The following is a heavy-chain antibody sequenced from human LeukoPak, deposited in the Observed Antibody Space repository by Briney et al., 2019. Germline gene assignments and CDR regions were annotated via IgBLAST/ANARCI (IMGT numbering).Heavy chain of an antibody. CDR1: GGTFSSYA. V-gene: IGHV1-69*04. Sequence: GASVKVSCKASGGTFSSYAISWVRQAPGQGREWMGRIIPILGIANYAQKFQGRVTITADKSTSTAYMELSSLRSEDTAVYYCARGGSGSYYNFFDYWGQGTLVTVSS. CDR2: IIPILGIA. J-gene: IGHJ4*02. D-gene: IGHD3-10*01. CDR3: ARGGSGSYYNFFDY.